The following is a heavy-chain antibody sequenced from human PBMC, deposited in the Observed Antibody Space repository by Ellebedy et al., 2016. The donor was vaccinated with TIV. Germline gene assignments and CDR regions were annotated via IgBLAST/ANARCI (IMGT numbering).Heavy chain of an antibody. D-gene: IGHD1-26*01. CDR1: GFPFSSYG. CDR2: IRNKPYSYTA. J-gene: IGHJ5*02. Sequence: GESLKISXAASGFPFSSYGMHWVRQAPGKGLEWVGRIRNKPYSYTADYASSVKGRFTMSRDDSKNSLYLQINSLKVEDTAVYYCADVGASIPWGQGTLVIVSS. CDR3: ADVGASIP. V-gene: IGHV3-72*01.